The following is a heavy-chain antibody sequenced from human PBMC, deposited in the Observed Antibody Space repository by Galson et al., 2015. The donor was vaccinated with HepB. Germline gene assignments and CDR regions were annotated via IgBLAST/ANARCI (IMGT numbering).Heavy chain of an antibody. CDR1: GFTFSSYA. CDR3: VKDTMPLTVVGYYFDY. V-gene: IGHV3-23*01. J-gene: IGHJ4*02. Sequence: SLRLSCAASGFTFSSYAMSWVRQAPGKGLEWVSAISGSGGSTYYADSVKGRFTISRDNSKNTLYLQMNSLRAEDTAVYYCVKDTMPLTVVGYYFDYWGQGTLVTVSS. CDR2: ISGSGGST. D-gene: IGHD4-23*01.